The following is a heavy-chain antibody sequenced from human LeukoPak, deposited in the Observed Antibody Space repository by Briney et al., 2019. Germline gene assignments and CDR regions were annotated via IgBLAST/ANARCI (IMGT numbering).Heavy chain of an antibody. D-gene: IGHD3-3*01. Sequence: PSETLSLTCAVSGGSISSGGYSWSWIRQPAGKGLEWIGRIYTSGSTNYNPSLKSRVTMSVDTSKNQFSLKLSSVTAADTAVYYCARDRPYDFWSGYYKANDAFDIWGQGTMVTVSS. CDR3: ARDRPYDFWSGYYKANDAFDI. CDR2: IYTSGST. CDR1: GGSISSGGYS. V-gene: IGHV4-61*02. J-gene: IGHJ3*02.